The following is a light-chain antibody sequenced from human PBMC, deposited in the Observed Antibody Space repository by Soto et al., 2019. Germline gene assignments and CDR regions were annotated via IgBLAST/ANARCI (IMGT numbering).Light chain of an antibody. J-gene: IGKJ5*01. CDR1: QSVSSY. CDR2: DAS. Sequence: EIVSTQSPATLSLSPGERATLSCRASQSVSSYLAWYQQKPGQAPRLLIYDASNRATGIPARFSGSGSGTDFTLTISSLEPEDFAVYYCQQRSNWPITFGRGTRLEIK. V-gene: IGKV3-11*01. CDR3: QQRSNWPIT.